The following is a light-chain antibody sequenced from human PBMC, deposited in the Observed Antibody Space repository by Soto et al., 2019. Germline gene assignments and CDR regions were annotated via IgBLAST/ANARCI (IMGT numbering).Light chain of an antibody. V-gene: IGKV1-5*01. J-gene: IGKJ2*01. CDR3: QQHDDFSHAT. CDR1: QDIGNF. CDR2: DAS. Sequence: DVQMTQSPSTLSASVGDRVTISCRTSQDIGNFLAWYQHKPGKAPKLLIYDASTLQTGVPSRFRASGFGTEFTLTIRGLQPDDIATYYCQQHDDFSHATFGQGTKVEIK.